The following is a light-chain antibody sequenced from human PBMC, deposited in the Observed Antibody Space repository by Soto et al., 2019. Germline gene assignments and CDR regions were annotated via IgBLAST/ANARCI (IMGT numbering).Light chain of an antibody. CDR3: QQFKSYPLT. J-gene: IGKJ4*01. CDR1: QSVSSN. CDR2: DAS. V-gene: IGKV1-33*01. Sequence: MTQSPATLSVSPGERVTLSCRASQSVSSNLVWYQQKPGKAPKLLIYDASDLETGVPSRFSGSGSGTDFTFTISSLQPEDIATYYCQQFKSYPLTFGGGTKVDI.